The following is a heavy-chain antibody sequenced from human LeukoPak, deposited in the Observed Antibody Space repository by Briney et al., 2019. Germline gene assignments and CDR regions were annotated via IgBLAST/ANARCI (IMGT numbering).Heavy chain of an antibody. J-gene: IGHJ4*02. D-gene: IGHD4-17*01. CDR3: ARGTVTRKIDY. V-gene: IGHV4-59*01. Sequence: SETLSLTCTVSGGSISSYYWSWIRHPPGKGLEWIGYIYYSGSTNYNPSLKSRVTISVDTSKNQFSLKLSSVTAADTAVYYCARGTVTRKIDYWGQGTLVTVSS. CDR2: IYYSGST. CDR1: GGSISSYY.